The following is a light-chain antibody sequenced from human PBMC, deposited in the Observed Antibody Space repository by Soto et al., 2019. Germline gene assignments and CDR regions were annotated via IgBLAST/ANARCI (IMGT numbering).Light chain of an antibody. Sequence: DIQMTQSPSTLSASVGDRVTITCRASQTITNLLAWYQQKPVKAPKVLIYKTSSLESGVPSRFSGSGSGRDFTLTKNCLQPDDLETNYCPQYEGYWTFGQRTKVDIK. J-gene: IGKJ1*01. CDR2: KTS. V-gene: IGKV1-5*03. CDR1: QTITNL. CDR3: PQYEGYWT.